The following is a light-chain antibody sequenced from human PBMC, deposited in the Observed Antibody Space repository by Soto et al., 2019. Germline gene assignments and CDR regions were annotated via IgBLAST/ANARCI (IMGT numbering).Light chain of an antibody. Sequence: DIQMTQSPSTLSASVGDRVTITCRASQSISSWLAWYQQKPGKDPKLLIYDASSLESGVPSRFSGSGSGTEFTLTISSLQPDDFATYYCQQYNSYSPDTLGQGTKLEIK. CDR2: DAS. CDR3: QQYNSYSPDT. J-gene: IGKJ2*01. V-gene: IGKV1-5*01. CDR1: QSISSW.